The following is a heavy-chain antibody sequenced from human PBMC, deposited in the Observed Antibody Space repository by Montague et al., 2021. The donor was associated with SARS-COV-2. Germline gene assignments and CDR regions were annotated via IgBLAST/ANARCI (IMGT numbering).Heavy chain of an antibody. CDR2: ISSSGSA. CDR1: GGSVSSGSFH. CDR3: ANKGAYDVPIDY. Sequence: SETLSLTCTVSGGSVSSGSFHWSWIRQPPGKGLEYIGYISSSGSANYNPSFKSRVAISLDTSEHQLSLRLSSVTAADTAVYYCANKGAYDVPIDYWGLGTLVTVSS. V-gene: IGHV4-61*01. D-gene: IGHD3-3*01. J-gene: IGHJ4*02.